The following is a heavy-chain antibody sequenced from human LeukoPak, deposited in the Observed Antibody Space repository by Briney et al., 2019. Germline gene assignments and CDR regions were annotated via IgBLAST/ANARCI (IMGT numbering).Heavy chain of an antibody. CDR3: ARKGIAAAGRHYYYGMDV. CDR2: INHSGST. CDR1: GGSFSGYY. J-gene: IGHJ6*02. V-gene: IGHV4-34*01. D-gene: IGHD6-13*01. Sequence: SEALSLTCAVYGGSFSGYYWSWIRQPPGKGLEWNGEINHSGSTNYNPSLKSRVTISVDTSKNQFSLKLSSVTAADTAVYYCARKGIAAAGRHYYYGMDVWGQGTTVTVSS.